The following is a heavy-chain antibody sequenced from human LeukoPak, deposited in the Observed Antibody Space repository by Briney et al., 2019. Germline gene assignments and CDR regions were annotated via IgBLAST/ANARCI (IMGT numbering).Heavy chain of an antibody. CDR2: IYTSGST. V-gene: IGHV4-61*02. Sequence: SQTLSLTCTVSGGSISSGSYYWSWIRQPAGKGLEWIGRIYTSGSTNYNPSLKSRVTISVDTSKNQFSLKLSSVTAADTAVYYCARDLRVQLEHLEAFDIWGQGTMVTVSS. J-gene: IGHJ3*02. CDR3: ARDLRVQLEHLEAFDI. D-gene: IGHD1-1*01. CDR1: GGSISSGSYY.